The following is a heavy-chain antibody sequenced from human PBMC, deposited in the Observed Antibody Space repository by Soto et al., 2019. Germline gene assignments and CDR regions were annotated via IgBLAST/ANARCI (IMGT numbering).Heavy chain of an antibody. J-gene: IGHJ4*02. CDR2: ISESGGTT. CDR1: GFTFWSYA. V-gene: IGHV3-23*01. Sequence: HPGGSLRLSCAASGFTFWSYAMGWARQAPGKGLEWVSVISESGGTTYYYNPSLKSRLTISVDTSNNQFSLKVQSVTAADTAVYYCARFSGSYNDRYFDYWGQGALVTVSS. D-gene: IGHD1-26*01. CDR3: ARFSGSYNDRYFDY.